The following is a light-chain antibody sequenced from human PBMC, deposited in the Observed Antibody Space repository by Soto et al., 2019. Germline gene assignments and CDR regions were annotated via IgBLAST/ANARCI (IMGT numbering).Light chain of an antibody. V-gene: IGKV3-20*01. CDR2: GAS. CDR3: QQYGSSAWT. J-gene: IGKJ1*01. CDR1: QSVSSSY. Sequence: EIVLTQSPGTLSLSPGEKATLSCRASQSVSSSYLAWYQQKPGQAPRLLIYGASSRATGIPDRFSGSGSGTDFTLTISRLEPDDFAVYYCQQYGSSAWTFGPGTKVDIK.